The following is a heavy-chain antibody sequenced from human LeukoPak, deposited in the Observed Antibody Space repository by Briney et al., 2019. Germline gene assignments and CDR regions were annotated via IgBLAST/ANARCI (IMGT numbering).Heavy chain of an antibody. J-gene: IGHJ4*02. V-gene: IGHV3-49*04. CDR2: IRSKTYGGTT. CDR3: TRALDERYFDWLPLLDY. CDR1: GFTFGDYA. Sequence: TGRSLRLSCTASGFTFGDYAMSWVRQAPGKGLEWVGFIRSKTYGGTTEYAASVKGRFTISRDDSKSIAYLQMNSLKTEDTAVYYCTRALDERYFDWLPLLDYWGQGTLVTVSS. D-gene: IGHD3-9*01.